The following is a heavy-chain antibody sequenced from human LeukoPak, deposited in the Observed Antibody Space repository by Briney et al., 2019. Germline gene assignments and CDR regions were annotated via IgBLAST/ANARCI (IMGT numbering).Heavy chain of an antibody. CDR1: GYSISSGYY. CDR3: ARDKGDGYNPFDY. V-gene: IGHV4-38-2*02. Sequence: SETLSLTCTVSGYSISSGYYWGWIRQPPGKGLEWIGRIYTSGSTNYNPSLKSRVTMSVDTSKNQFSLKLSSVTAADTAVYYCARDKGDGYNPFDYWGQGTLVTVSS. CDR2: IYTSGST. D-gene: IGHD5-24*01. J-gene: IGHJ4*02.